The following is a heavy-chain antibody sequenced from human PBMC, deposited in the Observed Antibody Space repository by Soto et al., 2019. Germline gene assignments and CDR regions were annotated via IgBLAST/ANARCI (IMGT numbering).Heavy chain of an antibody. CDR1: GGSISSSSYY. J-gene: IGHJ5*02. V-gene: IGHV4-39*01. D-gene: IGHD1-20*01. Sequence: QLQLQESGPGLVKPSETLSLTCTVSGGSISSSSYYWGWIRQPPGKGLEWIGSIYYSESTYYKPSLKSRVSLSVDTSKNQFSLKLSSVTAADTAVYYCGGITGVNWFDPWGKGTLVTVYS. CDR2: IYYSEST. CDR3: GGITGVNWFDP.